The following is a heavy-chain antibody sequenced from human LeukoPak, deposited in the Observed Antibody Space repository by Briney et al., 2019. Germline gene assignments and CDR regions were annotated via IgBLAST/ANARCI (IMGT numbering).Heavy chain of an antibody. D-gene: IGHD3-10*01. CDR1: GGTFSSYA. CDR3: ARDLDGSGTYPPG. CDR2: IIPILGIT. J-gene: IGHJ4*02. Sequence: SVKVSCKASGGTFSSYAISWVRQAPGQGLEWMGRIIPILGITNYAQKFQGRVAITADKSTSTAYMELSSLRSEDTAVYYCARDLDGSGTYPPGWGQGTLVTVSS. V-gene: IGHV1-69*04.